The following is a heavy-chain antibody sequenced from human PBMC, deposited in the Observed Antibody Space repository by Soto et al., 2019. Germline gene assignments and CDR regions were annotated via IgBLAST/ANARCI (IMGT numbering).Heavy chain of an antibody. V-gene: IGHV1-46*03. CDR1: GYTFTSYY. D-gene: IGHD3-10*01. J-gene: IGHJ6*02. CDR3: ARDPLLWFGELDYYYYYGMDV. Sequence: ASVKVSCKASGYTFTSYYMHWVRQAPGQGLEWMGIINPSGGSTSYAQKFQGRVTMTRDTSTSTVYMELSSLRSEDTAVYYCARDPLLWFGELDYYYYYGMDVWGQGTTVTVSS. CDR2: INPSGGST.